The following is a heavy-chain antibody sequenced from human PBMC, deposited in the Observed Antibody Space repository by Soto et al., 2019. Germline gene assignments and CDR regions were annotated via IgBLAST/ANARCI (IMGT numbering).Heavy chain of an antibody. CDR1: GGTFSSYA. CDR2: IIPIFGTA. CDR3: ARVAVSFIAAAVGRYPVDDSYGMDV. D-gene: IGHD6-13*01. V-gene: IGHV1-69*01. J-gene: IGHJ6*02. Sequence: QVQLVQSGAEVKKPGSSVKVSCKASGGTFSSYAISWVRQAPGQGLEWMGGIIPIFGTANYAQKFQGRVTITADESTSTAYMELSSLRSEDTAVYYCARVAVSFIAAAVGRYPVDDSYGMDVWGQGTTVTVSS.